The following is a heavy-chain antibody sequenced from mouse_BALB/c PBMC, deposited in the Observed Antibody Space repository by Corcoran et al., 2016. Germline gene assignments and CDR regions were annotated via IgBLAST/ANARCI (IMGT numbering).Heavy chain of an antibody. CDR2: INNYTGEP. CDR3: AVSVVEFIVDS. V-gene: IGHV9-3-1*01. CDR1: GYTFTNYG. J-gene: IGHJ2*01. D-gene: IGHD1-1*01. Sequence: QIQLVQSGPELKKPGETVKISCKASGYTFTNYGMNWVKQAPGKGLKWMGWINNYTGEPTYADDFKGRLAFSLETSARTAYLQINYHKNVDTATYVWAVSVVEFIVDSGGQGTTLTVAS.